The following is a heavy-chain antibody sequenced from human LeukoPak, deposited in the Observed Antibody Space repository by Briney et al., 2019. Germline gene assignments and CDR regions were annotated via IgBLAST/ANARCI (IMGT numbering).Heavy chain of an antibody. CDR3: AIGGTYGSGS. D-gene: IGHD3-10*01. CDR1: GFTFANTW. J-gene: IGHJ4*02. Sequence: PGGSLRHSCAASGFTFANTWMHWVRQAPGKGLVWVSLINNDGSTTNYADSVKGRFTISRDNAKNTVYLQMNSLRAEDTAVYYCAIGGTYGSGSWGQGTLVTVSS. V-gene: IGHV3-74*01. CDR2: INNDGSTT.